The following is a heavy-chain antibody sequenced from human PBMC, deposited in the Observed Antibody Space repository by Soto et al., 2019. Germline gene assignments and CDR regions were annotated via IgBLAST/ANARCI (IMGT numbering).Heavy chain of an antibody. CDR3: AREGGVVAAKIDY. V-gene: IGHV3-30-3*01. CDR1: GFTFSSYA. Sequence: QVQLVESGGGVVQPGRSLRLSCAASGFTFSSYAMHWVRQAPGKGLEWVAVISYDGSKKYYADSVKGRFTISRDNSKHPRYLEVKGLSPEDAAVYYCAREGGVVAAKIDYGGQGTLVTVSS. J-gene: IGHJ4*02. CDR2: ISYDGSKK. D-gene: IGHD2-15*01.